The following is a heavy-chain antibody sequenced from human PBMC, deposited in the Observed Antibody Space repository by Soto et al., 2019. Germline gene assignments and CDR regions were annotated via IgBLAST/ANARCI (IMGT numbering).Heavy chain of an antibody. D-gene: IGHD4-17*01. CDR1: GFTFSHYA. V-gene: IGHV3-23*01. Sequence: HPGGSLKLSCAASGFTFSHYAMTWVRQAPGKGLQWVAGISASAFGTYYADSVKGRFTISRDNSKDTLFLQMNTLGAEDTAMYFCAKDVGDDYGDYVTLGAADIWGQGTWVTVSS. J-gene: IGHJ3*02. CDR2: ISASAFGT. CDR3: AKDVGDDYGDYVTLGAADI.